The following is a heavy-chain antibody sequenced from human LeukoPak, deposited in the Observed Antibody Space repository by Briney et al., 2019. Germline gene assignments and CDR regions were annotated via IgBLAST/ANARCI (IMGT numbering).Heavy chain of an antibody. Sequence: GASVKVSCKASGYTFTSYGISWVRQAPGQGLEWMGWISAYNGNTNYAQKLQGRVTMTRNTSISTAYMELSSLRSEDTAVYYCARGPLAAADNWFDPWGQGTLVTVSS. J-gene: IGHJ5*02. D-gene: IGHD6-13*01. CDR1: GYTFTSYG. V-gene: IGHV1-18*01. CDR2: ISAYNGNT. CDR3: ARGPLAAADNWFDP.